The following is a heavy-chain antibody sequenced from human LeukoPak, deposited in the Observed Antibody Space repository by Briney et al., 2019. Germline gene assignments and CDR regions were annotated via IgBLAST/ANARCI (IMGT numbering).Heavy chain of an antibody. J-gene: IGHJ4*02. CDR3: AKIPYSRSAIDY. D-gene: IGHD6-6*01. CDR1: GYSFTSYW. V-gene: IGHV5-51*01. Sequence: GESLKISGEGSGYSFTSYWIGWLRQMPGKGVEWMGIIYPGDSDTRYSPSFQGQVTISADKSISTAYLQCSSLKASDTAMYYCAKIPYSRSAIDYWGQGTLVTVSS. CDR2: IYPGDSDT.